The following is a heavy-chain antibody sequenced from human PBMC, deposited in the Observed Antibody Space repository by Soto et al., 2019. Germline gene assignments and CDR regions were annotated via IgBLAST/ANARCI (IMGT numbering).Heavy chain of an antibody. Sequence: SGPTLVNPTQTLTLTCTFSGFSLSTSGMCVSWIRQPPGKALEWLALIDWDDDKYYSTSLKTRLTISKDTSKDQVVLTMTNMDPVDTATYYCARAYYYVSSGYYFDYWGQGTLVTVSS. CDR3: ARAYYYVSSGYYFDY. V-gene: IGHV2-70*01. CDR1: GFSLSTSGMC. CDR2: IDWDDDK. J-gene: IGHJ4*02. D-gene: IGHD3-22*01.